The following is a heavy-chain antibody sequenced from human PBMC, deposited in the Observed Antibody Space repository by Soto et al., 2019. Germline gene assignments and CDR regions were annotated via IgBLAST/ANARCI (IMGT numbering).Heavy chain of an antibody. D-gene: IGHD4-4*01. J-gene: IGHJ6*02. CDR3: ARGFRLQHYYGMDV. Sequence: VSVKVSCKASGYTFTGYYMHWVRQAPGQGLEWMGWINPNSGGTNYAQKFQGWVTMTRDTSISTAYMELSRLRSDDTAVYYCARGFRLQHYYGMDVWGQGTTVTVSS. CDR2: INPNSGGT. CDR1: GYTFTGYY. V-gene: IGHV1-2*04.